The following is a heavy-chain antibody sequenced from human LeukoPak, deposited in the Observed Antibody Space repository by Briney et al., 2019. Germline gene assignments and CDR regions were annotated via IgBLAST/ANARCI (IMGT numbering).Heavy chain of an antibody. CDR2: ISGGGGTT. D-gene: IGHD3-22*01. V-gene: IGHV3-23*01. Sequence: GGSLRLSCAASGFTFSSYAMSWVRQAPGKGLEWVSAISGGGGTTYYADSVKGRFTISRDNAKNSLFLQMNSLRAEDTAVYYCARDTSGYDYILDSFDCWGQGTLVTVSS. J-gene: IGHJ4*02. CDR3: ARDTSGYDYILDSFDC. CDR1: GFTFSSYA.